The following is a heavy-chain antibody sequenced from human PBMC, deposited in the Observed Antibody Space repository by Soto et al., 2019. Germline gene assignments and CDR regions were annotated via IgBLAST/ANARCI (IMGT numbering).Heavy chain of an antibody. CDR1: GFTFSSYA. V-gene: IGHV3-30-3*01. CDR2: ISYDGSNK. CDR3: ARDPKYLVDTAMGTIDY. D-gene: IGHD5-18*01. J-gene: IGHJ4*02. Sequence: GGSLRLSCAASGFTFSSYAMHWVRQAPGKGLEWVAVISYDGSNKYYADSVKGRFTISRDNSKNTLYLQMNSLRAEDTAVYYCARDPKYLVDTAMGTIDYWGQGTLVTVSS.